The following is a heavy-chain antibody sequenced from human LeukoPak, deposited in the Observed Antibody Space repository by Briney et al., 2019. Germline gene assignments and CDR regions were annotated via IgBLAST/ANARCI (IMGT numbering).Heavy chain of an antibody. V-gene: IGHV3-48*04. CDR3: ARAVRWWLRP. CDR1: GFTFNNYA. Sequence: PGGSLRLSCAASGFTFNNYAMSWVRQAPGKGLEWVSYISSSGSTIYYADSVKGRFTISRDNAKNSLYLQMNSLRAEDTAVYYCARAVRWWLRPWGQGTLVTVSS. CDR2: ISSSGSTI. D-gene: IGHD5-12*01. J-gene: IGHJ5*02.